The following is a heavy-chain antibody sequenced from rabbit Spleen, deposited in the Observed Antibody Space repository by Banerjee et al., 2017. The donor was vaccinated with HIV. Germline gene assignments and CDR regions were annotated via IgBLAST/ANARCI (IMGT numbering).Heavy chain of an antibody. CDR2: IDISDGDT. CDR3: ARDDDGYPHDFTL. V-gene: IGHV1S45*01. Sequence: LEESGGGLVKPGGTLTLTCTVSGFSFSSNWICWVRQAPGKGLEWIACIDISDGDTDYANWPKGRFTISKTSSTVDLKMTSLTAADTATYFCARDDDGYPHDFTLWGPGTLVTVS. CDR1: GFSFSSNW. J-gene: IGHJ4*01. D-gene: IGHD2-1*01.